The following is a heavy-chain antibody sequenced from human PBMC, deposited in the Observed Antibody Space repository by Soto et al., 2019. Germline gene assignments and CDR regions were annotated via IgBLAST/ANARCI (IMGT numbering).Heavy chain of an antibody. J-gene: IGHJ4*02. CDR2: IIPIFGTA. CDR3: ARAVAGAGYYYYFDY. V-gene: IGHV1-69*01. CDR1: GGTFSSYA. Sequence: QVQLVQSGAEVKKPGSSVKVSCKASGGTFSSYAISWVRQAPGQGLEWMGGIIPIFGTANYAQKFQGRVRITADQSTNPAYMELSSLRSEDTAVYYCARAVAGAGYYYYFDYWGQGTLVTVSA. D-gene: IGHD6-19*01.